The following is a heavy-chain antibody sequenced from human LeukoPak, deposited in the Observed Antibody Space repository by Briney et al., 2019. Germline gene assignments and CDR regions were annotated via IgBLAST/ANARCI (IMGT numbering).Heavy chain of an antibody. Sequence: PGGSLRLSCAASGFTVSSNYMSWVRQAPGKGLEWVSVISGDGGTTYYADSVKGRFTISRDNSKNTLYLQMNSLRAEDTAVYYCAKDLRPSPIAVAADFDYWGQGTLVTVSS. CDR3: AKDLRPSPIAVAADFDY. CDR1: GFTVSSNY. D-gene: IGHD6-19*01. V-gene: IGHV3-23*01. J-gene: IGHJ4*02. CDR2: ISGDGGTT.